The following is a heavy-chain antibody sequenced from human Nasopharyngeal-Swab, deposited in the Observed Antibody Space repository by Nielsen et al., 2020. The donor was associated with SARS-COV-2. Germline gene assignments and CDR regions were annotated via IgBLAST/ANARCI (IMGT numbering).Heavy chain of an antibody. Sequence: GESLKISCAASGFTFSSYTMNWVRQAPGKGLEWVSFISSSGTTIQYADSVKDRFTISRDDAKNSLFLQMNSLRVEDAAVYYCARASRGWSWGQGTLVTVSS. CDR1: GFTFSSYT. V-gene: IGHV3-48*03. J-gene: IGHJ5*02. CDR3: ARASRGWS. CDR2: ISSSGTTI. D-gene: IGHD6-19*01.